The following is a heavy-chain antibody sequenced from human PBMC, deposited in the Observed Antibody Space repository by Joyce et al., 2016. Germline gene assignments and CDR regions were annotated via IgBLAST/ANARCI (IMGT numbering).Heavy chain of an antibody. D-gene: IGHD2/OR15-2a*01. CDR2: ISGAGATT. J-gene: IGHJ4*02. V-gene: IGHV3-23*01. CDR1: GFIFSGYV. Sequence: EVQLLESGGGLVEPGGSLRLSCAASGFIFSGYVMTWVRQAPGGGLEWGSTISGAGATTNYTDSVKGRFTVSRDNSANTLYLQMDTLRVEDTALYYCAKRIGPSYYDYWGQGTLVTVSS. CDR3: AKRIGPSYYDY.